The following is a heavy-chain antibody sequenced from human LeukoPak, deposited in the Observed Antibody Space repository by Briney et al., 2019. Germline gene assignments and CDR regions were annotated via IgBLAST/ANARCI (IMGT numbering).Heavy chain of an antibody. D-gene: IGHD2-2*01. CDR1: GFTFSSYA. CDR3: ARYCSSTSCSRGFDY. J-gene: IGHJ4*02. Sequence: PGGSLRLSCAASGFTFSSYAMSWVRQAPGKGLEWVSAISGSGGSTYYADSVKGRFTTSRDNSKNTLYLQMNSLRAEDTAVYYCARYCSSTSCSRGFDYWGQGTLVTVSP. V-gene: IGHV3-23*01. CDR2: ISGSGGST.